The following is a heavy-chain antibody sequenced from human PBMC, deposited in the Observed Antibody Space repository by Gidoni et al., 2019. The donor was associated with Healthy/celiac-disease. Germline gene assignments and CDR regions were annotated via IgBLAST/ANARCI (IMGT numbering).Heavy chain of an antibody. Sequence: QVQLVESGGGLVKPGGSLRLPCAASGFTFSDYYMSWIRQAPGKGLEWVSYISSSSSYTNYADSVKGRFTISRDNAKNSLYLQMNSLRAEDTAVYYCASNWGRYYYGMDVWGQGTTVTVSS. CDR2: ISSSSSYT. J-gene: IGHJ6*02. D-gene: IGHD3-16*01. CDR3: ASNWGRYYYGMDV. V-gene: IGHV3-11*06. CDR1: GFTFSDYY.